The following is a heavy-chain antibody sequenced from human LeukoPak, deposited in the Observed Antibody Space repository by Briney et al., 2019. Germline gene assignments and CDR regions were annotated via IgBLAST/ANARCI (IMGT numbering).Heavy chain of an antibody. CDR1: GYTFTSYD. CDR2: TNPNSGNT. V-gene: IGHV1-8*01. CDR3: ARGRSNWNDSCDY. D-gene: IGHD1-20*01. Sequence: ASVKVSCKASGYTFTSYDINWVRQATGQGLEWVGWTNPNSGNTGYAQKFQGRVTMTRNTSISTAYMELSSLRSEDTAVYYCARGRSNWNDSCDYWGQGTLVTVSS. J-gene: IGHJ4*02.